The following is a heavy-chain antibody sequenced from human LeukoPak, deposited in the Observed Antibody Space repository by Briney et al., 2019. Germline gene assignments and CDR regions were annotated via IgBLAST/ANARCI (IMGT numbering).Heavy chain of an antibody. CDR3: ARGLRATVTTFGY. D-gene: IGHD4-17*01. CDR2: ISSSGSTI. Sequence: RSGGSLRLSCAASGFTSSSYEMNWVRQAPGKGLEWVSYISSSGSTIYYADSVKGRFTISRDNAKNSLYLQMDSLRAEDTAVYYCARGLRATVTTFGYWGQGTLVTVSS. V-gene: IGHV3-48*03. CDR1: GFTSSSYE. J-gene: IGHJ4*02.